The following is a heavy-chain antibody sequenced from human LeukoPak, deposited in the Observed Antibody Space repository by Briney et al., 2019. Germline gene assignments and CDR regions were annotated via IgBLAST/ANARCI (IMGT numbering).Heavy chain of an antibody. Sequence: SQTLSLTCTVSGGSISSGSYYWSWIRQPAGKGLECIGRIYTSGSTNYHPSLKSRVTISVDTSKNQFSLKLSSVTAADTAVYYCARFLWFGEWEGWFDPWGQGTLVTVSS. V-gene: IGHV4-61*02. CDR1: GGSISSGSYY. J-gene: IGHJ5*02. D-gene: IGHD3-10*01. CDR2: IYTSGST. CDR3: ARFLWFGEWEGWFDP.